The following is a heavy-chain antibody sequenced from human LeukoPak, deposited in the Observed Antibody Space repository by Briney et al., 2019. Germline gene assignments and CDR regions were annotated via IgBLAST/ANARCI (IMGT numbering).Heavy chain of an antibody. CDR1: GFTFGDYA. V-gene: IGHV4-34*01. CDR3: ARGTRVLDI. Sequence: PGGSLRLSCTASGFTFGDYAMSWFRQAPGKGLEWIGEINHSGSTNYNPSLKSRVTISVDTSKNQFSLKLSSVTAADTAAYYCARGTRVLDIWGQGTMVTVSS. CDR2: INHSGST. J-gene: IGHJ3*02.